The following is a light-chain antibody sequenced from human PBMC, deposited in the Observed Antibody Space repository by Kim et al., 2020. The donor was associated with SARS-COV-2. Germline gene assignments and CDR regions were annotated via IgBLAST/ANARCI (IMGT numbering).Light chain of an antibody. CDR3: AAWDDSLSGWV. V-gene: IGLV1-47*01. CDR2: RNN. J-gene: IGLJ3*02. CDR1: RSNIGSNY. Sequence: GKSVKVPCAGSRSNIGSNYVSWNQHLPGTAPKLLIYRNNQRPSGVPDRFSGSKSGTSASLAISGLRSEDEADYYCAAWDDSLSGWVFGGGTQLTVL.